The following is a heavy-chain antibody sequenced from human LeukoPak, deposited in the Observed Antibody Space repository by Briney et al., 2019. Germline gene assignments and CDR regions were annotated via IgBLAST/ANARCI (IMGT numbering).Heavy chain of an antibody. CDR2: IYYSGST. V-gene: IGHV4-31*03. CDR1: GGSISSGGYY. CDR3: ARGIWNRLDY. Sequence: SQTLSLTCTVSGGSISSGGYYWSWIRQHPGKGLEWIGYIYYSGSTYYNPSLKSRVTISVDTSKNQFSLKLSSVTAADTAVYYCARGIWNRLDYWGQGTLVTVSS. J-gene: IGHJ4*02. D-gene: IGHD1-1*01.